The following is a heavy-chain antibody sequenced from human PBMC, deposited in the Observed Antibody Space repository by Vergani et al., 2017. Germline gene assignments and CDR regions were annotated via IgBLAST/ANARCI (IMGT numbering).Heavy chain of an antibody. CDR1: GFTFSTYA. J-gene: IGHJ6*03. D-gene: IGHD2-21*01. Sequence: QVQLGESGGGVVQPGRSLRLSCTSSGFTFSTYAMHWVRQAPGKGLEWVAIIYYDGSKKYYADSVKGRFTISRDNSRNTLVLLMSSLRAEDTAIYYCVREGSYCGSTTCRNPSYVYYYHMDVWGEGTTVTVSS. CDR3: VREGSYCGSTTCRNPSYVYYYHMDV. CDR2: IYYDGSKK. V-gene: IGHV3-33*01.